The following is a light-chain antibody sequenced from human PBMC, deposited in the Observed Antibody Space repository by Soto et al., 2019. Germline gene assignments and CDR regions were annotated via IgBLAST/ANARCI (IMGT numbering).Light chain of an antibody. CDR2: GAS. CDR1: ESISRDY. J-gene: IGKJ2*01. CDR3: QQYGGVPYT. V-gene: IGKV3-20*01. Sequence: EIVLTQSPGTLSLSPGQRPTLSCRASESISRDYLAWYQQRLGQAPRLLIYGASSGATGIPDRFSGSGSGTDFTLTISRLEPEDFAIYYCQQYGGVPYTFGQGTKVDIK.